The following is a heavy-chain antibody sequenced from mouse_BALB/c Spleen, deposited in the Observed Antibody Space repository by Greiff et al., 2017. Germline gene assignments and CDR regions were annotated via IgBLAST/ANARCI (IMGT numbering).Heavy chain of an antibody. Sequence: EVMLVESGGGLVKPGGSLKLSCAASGFTFSDYYMYWVRQTPEKRLEWVATISDGGSYTYYPDSVKGRFTISRDNAKNNLYLQMSSLKSEDTAMYYCARGRSGSSYGYAMDYWGQGTSVTVSS. V-gene: IGHV5-4*02. CDR1: GFTFSDYY. D-gene: IGHD1-1*01. CDR2: ISDGGSYT. J-gene: IGHJ4*01. CDR3: ARGRSGSSYGYAMDY.